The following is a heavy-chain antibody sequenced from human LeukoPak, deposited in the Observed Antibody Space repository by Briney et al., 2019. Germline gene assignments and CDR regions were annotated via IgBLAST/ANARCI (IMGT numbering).Heavy chain of an antibody. CDR2: IYHSGST. J-gene: IGHJ5*02. D-gene: IGHD6-13*01. Sequence: NPSETLSLTCAVSGYSISSGYYWGWIRQPPGKGLEWIGSIYHSGSTYYNASLKSRVTISVDTSKNRFSLKLSSVTAADTAVYYCARQGYRTAAATNWFDPWGQGTLVTVSS. V-gene: IGHV4-38-2*01. CDR1: GYSISSGYY. CDR3: ARQGYRTAAATNWFDP.